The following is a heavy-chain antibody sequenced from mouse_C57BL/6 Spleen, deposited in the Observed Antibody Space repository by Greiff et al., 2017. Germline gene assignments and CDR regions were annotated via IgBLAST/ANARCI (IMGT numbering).Heavy chain of an antibody. D-gene: IGHD2-3*01. J-gene: IGHJ2*01. V-gene: IGHV1-61*01. Sequence: VQLQQPGAELVRPGSSVKLSCKASGYTFTSYWMDWVKQRPGQGLEWIGNIYPSDSETHYNQKFKDKATLTVDKSSSTAYMQLSSLTSEDSAVYYCAREGDGYYGFFDYWGQGTTLTVSS. CDR1: GYTFTSYW. CDR3: AREGDGYYGFFDY. CDR2: IYPSDSET.